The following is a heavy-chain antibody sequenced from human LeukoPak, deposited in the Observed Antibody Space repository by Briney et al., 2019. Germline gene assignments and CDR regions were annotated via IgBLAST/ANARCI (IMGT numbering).Heavy chain of an antibody. CDR3: ARVDTVTTTFDY. CDR1: GGSVSSGYYC. V-gene: IGHV4-61*01. D-gene: IGHD4-17*01. J-gene: IGHJ4*01. Sequence: PSETLSLTCTVSGGSVSSGYYCWSWIRQPPGKGLEWLGYIRYTGSPNYHPSLKSRVTISVDTPKNQCSLSLNTVSAADAAVYYCARVDTVTTTFDYWGQGTLVTVSS. CDR2: IRYTGSP.